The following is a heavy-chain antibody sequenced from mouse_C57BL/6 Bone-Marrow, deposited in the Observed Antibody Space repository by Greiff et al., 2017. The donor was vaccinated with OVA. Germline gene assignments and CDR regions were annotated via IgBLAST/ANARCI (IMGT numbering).Heavy chain of an antibody. CDR3: ARSSTYSWFAD. J-gene: IGHJ3*01. CDR2: INPNSGTT. Sequence: VQLMESGPELVKPGASVKISCKASGYSFTDYNMNWVKQSNGKSLEWIGVINPNSGTTSYNQKFKGKATLTVDHSSSTAYMQLNILTSEISAVDNCARSSTYSWFADWGQGTLVTVSA. D-gene: IGHD1-1*01. CDR1: GYSFTDYN. V-gene: IGHV1-39*01.